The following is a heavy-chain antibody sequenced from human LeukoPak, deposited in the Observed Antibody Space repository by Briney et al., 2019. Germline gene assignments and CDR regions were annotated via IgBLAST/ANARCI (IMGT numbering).Heavy chain of an antibody. CDR3: AREREEYYYGSGSYYKGLGYFDY. Sequence: SVKVSCKASGGTFSSYAISWVRQAPGQGLEWMGRIIPIFGTANYAQKFQGRVTITTDESTSTAYMELSSLRSEDTAVYYCAREREEYYYGSGSYYKGLGYFDYWGQGTLVTVSS. CDR2: IIPIFGTA. D-gene: IGHD3-10*01. J-gene: IGHJ4*02. CDR1: GGTFSSYA. V-gene: IGHV1-69*05.